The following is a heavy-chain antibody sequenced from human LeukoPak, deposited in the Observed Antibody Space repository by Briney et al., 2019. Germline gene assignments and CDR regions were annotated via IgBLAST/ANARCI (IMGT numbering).Heavy chain of an antibody. CDR2: ISGSGGST. CDR3: AKDQSGWYYFDY. CDR1: AFTFSSYA. D-gene: IGHD6-19*01. V-gene: IGHV3-23*01. Sequence: GGSLRLSCAAAAFTFSSYAMSCVRQAPGKGLEWVSAISGSGGSTYYADSVKGRFTISRDNSKNTLYLQMNSLRAEDTAVYYCAKDQSGWYYFDYWGQGTLVTVSS. J-gene: IGHJ4*02.